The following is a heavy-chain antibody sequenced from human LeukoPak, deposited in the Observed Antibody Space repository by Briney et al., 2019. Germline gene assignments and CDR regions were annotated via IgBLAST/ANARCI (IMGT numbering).Heavy chain of an antibody. D-gene: IGHD4-17*01. CDR3: IRSYGDYEPNWFDP. J-gene: IGHJ5*02. Sequence: GGSLRLSCGASGFTFSDYYMSWIRQAPGKGLEWVGFIRSKAYGGTTEYAASVKGRFTISRDDSKSIAYLQMNSLKTEDTAVYYCIRSYGDYEPNWFDPWGQGTLVTVSS. CDR1: GFTFSDYY. CDR2: IRSKAYGGTT. V-gene: IGHV3-49*03.